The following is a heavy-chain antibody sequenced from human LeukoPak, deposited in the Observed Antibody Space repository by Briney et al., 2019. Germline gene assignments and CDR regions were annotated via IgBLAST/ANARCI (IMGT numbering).Heavy chain of an antibody. CDR1: GFTFSTNA. CDR3: AKSRLVDVVATSIDC. CDR2: ISGNGGRT. Sequence: QPGGSLRLSCAASGFTFSTNAMSWVRQAPGKGLEWVSAISGNGGRTYYIDSVKGRFTISRDNSKSTLYLQMNSLRAEDTAIYYCAKSRLVDVVATSIDCWGQGTLVTVSS. J-gene: IGHJ4*02. D-gene: IGHD5-12*01. V-gene: IGHV3-23*01.